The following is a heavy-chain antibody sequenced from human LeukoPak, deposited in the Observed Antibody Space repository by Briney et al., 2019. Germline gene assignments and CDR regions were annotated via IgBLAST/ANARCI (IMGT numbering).Heavy chain of an antibody. J-gene: IGHJ5*02. D-gene: IGHD3-22*01. CDR1: GYTFTSYG. CDR3: ARVWVVVITSIGWLDP. CDR2: ISAYNGNT. Sequence: VASVKVSCKASGYTFTSYGISWVRQAPGQGLEWMGWISAYNGNTNYAQKLQGRVTMTTDTSTSTAYMELRSLRSDDTAVYYCARVWVVVITSIGWLDPWGQGTLVTVSS. V-gene: IGHV1-18*01.